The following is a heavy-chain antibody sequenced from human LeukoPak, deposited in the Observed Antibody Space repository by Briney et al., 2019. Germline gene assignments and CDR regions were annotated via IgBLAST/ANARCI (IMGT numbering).Heavy chain of an antibody. CDR3: ARSDCSITSCYVDY. D-gene: IGHD2-2*01. CDR1: GGSISSYY. V-gene: IGHV4-59*01. Sequence: SETLSLTCTVSGGSISSYYWSWIRQPPGKGLEWIGYIYYSGSTNYNPSLKSRVTISVDTSKNQYSLKLSSVTAADTAVYYCARSDCSITSCYVDYWGQGTLVTVSS. CDR2: IYYSGST. J-gene: IGHJ4*02.